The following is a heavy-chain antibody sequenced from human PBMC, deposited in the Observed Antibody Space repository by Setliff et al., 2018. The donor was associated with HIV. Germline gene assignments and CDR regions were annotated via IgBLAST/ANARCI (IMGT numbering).Heavy chain of an antibody. Sequence: PGGSLRLSCAGSGFTFSHYEMNWVRQAPGKGLGWVSCISSRGTTIYYADSVKGRFTISRDNAKNSLYLQMNSLRAEDTAVYYCARDSSSWYEFYFDCWGQGTLVTVSS. CDR3: ARDSSSWYEFYFDC. CDR1: GFTFSHYE. D-gene: IGHD6-13*01. J-gene: IGHJ4*02. CDR2: ISSRGTTI. V-gene: IGHV3-48*03.